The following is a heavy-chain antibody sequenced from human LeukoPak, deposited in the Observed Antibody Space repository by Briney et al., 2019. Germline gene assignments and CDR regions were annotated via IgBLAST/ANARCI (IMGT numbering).Heavy chain of an antibody. CDR2: IIPMFGTA. J-gene: IGHJ5*02. CDR3: ARGSGYVSWFDP. Sequence: ASVKVSCKASGGTFSNYAISWVRQAPGQGLEWMGGIIPMFGTANYAQKFQGRVTITADESTSTAYMELSSLRSEDTAVYYCARGSGYVSWFDPWGQGTLVTVSS. V-gene: IGHV1-69*13. CDR1: GGTFSNYA. D-gene: IGHD5-12*01.